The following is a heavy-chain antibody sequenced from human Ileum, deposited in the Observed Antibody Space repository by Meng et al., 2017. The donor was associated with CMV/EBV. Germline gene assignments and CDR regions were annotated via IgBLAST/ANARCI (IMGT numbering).Heavy chain of an antibody. CDR2: LHHGGSS. D-gene: IGHD3-22*01. J-gene: IGHJ4*02. V-gene: IGHV4/OR15-8*01. Sequence: SETLSLTCVVSGDSFSSDVWWSWVRQPPGKGLEWIGKLHHGGSSSYNPSLKSRATISLDESKKDFSLKLNSVTAADTAVYYCTRNGYYSLAYWSQGTLVTVSS. CDR1: GDSFSSDVW. CDR3: TRNGYYSLAY.